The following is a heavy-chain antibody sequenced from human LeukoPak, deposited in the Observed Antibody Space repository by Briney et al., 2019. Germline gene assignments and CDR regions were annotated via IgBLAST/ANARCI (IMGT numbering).Heavy chain of an antibody. J-gene: IGHJ4*02. CDR2: IYYSGST. CDR1: VGSISRCSYY. Sequence: SETLSLTCTVSVGSISRCSYYWGWIRQPPEKGLEWIGSIYYSGSTYYNPSLKSRVTISVDTSKNQFSLKLSSVTAADTAVYYCARRYYYDSSGYWAYWGQGTLVTVSS. CDR3: ARRYYYDSSGYWAY. V-gene: IGHV4-39*01. D-gene: IGHD3-22*01.